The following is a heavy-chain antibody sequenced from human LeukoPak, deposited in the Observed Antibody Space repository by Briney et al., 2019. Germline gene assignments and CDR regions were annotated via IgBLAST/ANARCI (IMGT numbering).Heavy chain of an antibody. J-gene: IGHJ4*02. D-gene: IGHD5-12*01. Sequence: GGSLRLSCAASGFTFSSYAMSWVRQAPGKGLEWVSAISGSGGSTYYADSVKGRFTISRDNSKNTLYLQMNSLRAEDTAVYYCAHRGWDIVATIFLGYWGQGTLVTVSS. CDR2: ISGSGGST. V-gene: IGHV3-23*01. CDR3: AHRGWDIVATIFLGY. CDR1: GFTFSSYA.